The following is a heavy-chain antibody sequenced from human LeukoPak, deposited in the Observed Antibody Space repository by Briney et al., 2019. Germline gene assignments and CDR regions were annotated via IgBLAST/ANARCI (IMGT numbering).Heavy chain of an antibody. CDR2: ISYDGSNK. D-gene: IGHD3-3*01. CDR1: GFTFRNYA. V-gene: IGHV3-30-3*01. CDR3: ARDEAYDFWSGYDY. Sequence: PGMSLRLSCAASGFTFRNYAIHWVRQAPGKGLEWVAVISYDGSNKYYADSVKGRFTISRDNSKNTLYLQMNSLRAEDTAVYYCARDEAYDFWSGYDYWGQGTLVTVSS. J-gene: IGHJ4*02.